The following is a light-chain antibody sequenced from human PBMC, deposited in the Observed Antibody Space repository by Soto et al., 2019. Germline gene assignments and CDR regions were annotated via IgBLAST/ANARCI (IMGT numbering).Light chain of an antibody. Sequence: QPVLTQSPSASASLGASVKLTCTLSSGHSSYAIAWHQQQPEKGPRYLMKLNSDGSHSKGDGIPDRFSGSSSGAERYLTISSLQSEDEADYYCQSYDSSLSGYVFGTGTKLTLL. CDR3: QSYDSSLSGYV. CDR2: LNSDGSH. CDR1: SGHSSYA. J-gene: IGLJ1*01. V-gene: IGLV4-69*01.